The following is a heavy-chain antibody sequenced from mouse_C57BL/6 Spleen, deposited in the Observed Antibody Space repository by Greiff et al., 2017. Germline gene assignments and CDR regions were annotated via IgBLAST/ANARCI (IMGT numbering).Heavy chain of an antibody. J-gene: IGHJ3*01. CDR3: ARYGTGALFAY. D-gene: IGHD4-1*01. Sequence: VQLQQPGAELVMPGASVKLSCKASGYTFTSYWMHWVKQRPGQGLEWIGEIDPSDSYTNYNQKFKGKSTLTVDKSSSTAYMQLSSLTSEDAAVSYCARYGTGALFAYWGQGTLVTVSA. V-gene: IGHV1-69*01. CDR1: GYTFTSYW. CDR2: IDPSDSYT.